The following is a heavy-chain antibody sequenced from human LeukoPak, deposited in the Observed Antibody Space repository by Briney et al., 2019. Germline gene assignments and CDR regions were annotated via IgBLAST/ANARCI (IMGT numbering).Heavy chain of an antibody. CDR2: IYYTGGT. V-gene: IGHV4-59*08. CDR1: GGSIGSDY. J-gene: IGHJ4*02. D-gene: IGHD6-19*01. Sequence: PSETLSLTCTISGGSIGSDYWTWIRQPPGKGLEYIGYIYYTGGTNYNPSLKSRVTISVDTSKNQFSLKLSSVTAADTAVYFCAKYGNSGWVIDNWGQGTLVTVSS. CDR3: AKYGNSGWVIDN.